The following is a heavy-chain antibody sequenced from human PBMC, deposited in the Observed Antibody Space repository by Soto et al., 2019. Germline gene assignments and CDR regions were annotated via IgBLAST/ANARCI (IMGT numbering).Heavy chain of an antibody. CDR1: GFTFSSYA. V-gene: IGHV3-30-3*01. CDR3: XXXXXXNXFDY. CDR2: ISYDGSNK. Sequence: QVQLVESGGGVVQPGRSLRLSCAASGFTFSSYAMHWVRQAPGKGLEWVAVISYDGSNKYYADSVKGRFTISRDNSKNTLYLQMNSLRAEDTAXXXXXXXXXXNXFDYWGQGTLVTVSS. J-gene: IGHJ4*02.